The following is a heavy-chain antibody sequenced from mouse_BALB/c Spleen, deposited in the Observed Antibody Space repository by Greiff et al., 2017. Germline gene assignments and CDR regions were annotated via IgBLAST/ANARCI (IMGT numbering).Heavy chain of an antibody. CDR3: ASLYYYGSSHYAMDY. J-gene: IGHJ4*01. CDR1: GYSITSGYS. D-gene: IGHD1-1*01. CDR2: IHYSGST. Sequence: EVKLMESGPDLVKPSQSLSLTCTVTGYSITSGYSWHWIRQFPGNKLEWMGYIHYSGSTNYNPSLKSRISITRDTSKNQFFLQLNSVTTEDTATYYCASLYYYGSSHYAMDYWGQGTSVTVSS. V-gene: IGHV3-1*02.